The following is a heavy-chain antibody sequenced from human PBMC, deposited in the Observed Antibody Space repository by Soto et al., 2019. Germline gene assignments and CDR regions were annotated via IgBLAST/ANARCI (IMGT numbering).Heavy chain of an antibody. CDR1: GGSISNSSYL. CDR2: VSHIGST. D-gene: IGHD6-19*01. CDR3: SRIAVSGPRTGFDY. J-gene: IGHJ4*02. Sequence: PTETLSLTCIVSGGSISNSSYLWGWVRQPPGKGLQWIGSVSHIGSTNYNPSLKSRLTISVGTSKTQSSLRLDSVTAADTAVYYCSRIAVSGPRTGFDYWGQGILVTVSS. V-gene: IGHV4-39*01.